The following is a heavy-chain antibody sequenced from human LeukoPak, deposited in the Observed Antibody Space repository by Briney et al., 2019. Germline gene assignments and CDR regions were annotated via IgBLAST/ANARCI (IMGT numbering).Heavy chain of an antibody. V-gene: IGHV4-39*01. J-gene: IGHJ4*02. CDR3: ARQGSGNYLSPVNY. D-gene: IGHD1-26*01. CDR1: GGSISSSSYY. Sequence: KPSETLSLTCTVSGGSISSSSYYWGWIRQPPGKGLEWIGTIYYSGSTYYNPSLKSRVTISVDTSENQFSLKLSSVTAADTAVYYCARQGSGNYLSPVNYWGQGTLVTVSS. CDR2: IYYSGST.